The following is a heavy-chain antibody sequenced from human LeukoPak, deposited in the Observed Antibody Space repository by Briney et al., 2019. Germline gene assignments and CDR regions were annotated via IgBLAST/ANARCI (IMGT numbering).Heavy chain of an antibody. V-gene: IGHV3-30*02. CDR3: AKDVRLPGMSGIATLDY. J-gene: IGHJ4*02. CDR1: GFTFSSYG. D-gene: IGHD1-20*01. CDR2: IRYDGSNK. Sequence: SGGSLRLSCAASGFTFSSYGMHWVRQAPGKGLEWVAFIRYDGSNKYYADSVKGRFTISRDNSKNTLYLQMNSLRAEDTAVYYCAKDVRLPGMSGIATLDYWGQGTLVTVSS.